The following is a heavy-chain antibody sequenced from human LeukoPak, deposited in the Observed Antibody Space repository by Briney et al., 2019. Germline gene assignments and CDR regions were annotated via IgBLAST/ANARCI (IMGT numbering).Heavy chain of an antibody. Sequence: GGSLRLSCTASGFTFSNHWMSWVRQAPGKGLEWVAYITSSGSATYFADSVKGRFTVSRDNAKNSLFLQMNSLRAEDTAVYYCAPIAVTSFDYWGQGTLVTVSS. J-gene: IGHJ4*02. CDR1: GFTFSNHW. D-gene: IGHD4-17*01. V-gene: IGHV3-48*03. CDR3: APIAVTSFDY. CDR2: ITSSGSAT.